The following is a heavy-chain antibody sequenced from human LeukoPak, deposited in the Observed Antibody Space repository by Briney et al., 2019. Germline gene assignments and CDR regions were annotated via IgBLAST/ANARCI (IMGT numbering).Heavy chain of an antibody. CDR1: GGSISTHNW. CDR3: VREVAAGSHRGFDY. Sequence: TPSETLSLTCAVSGGSISTHNWWQWVRQSPGRGLEWIGEIYHSGHTNYNPSLKGRVIMSIDKSMDQFSLKVNSVTAADTAVYYCVREVAAGSHRGFDYWGQGTLVTVSS. V-gene: IGHV4-4*02. J-gene: IGHJ4*02. CDR2: IYHSGHT. D-gene: IGHD6-19*01.